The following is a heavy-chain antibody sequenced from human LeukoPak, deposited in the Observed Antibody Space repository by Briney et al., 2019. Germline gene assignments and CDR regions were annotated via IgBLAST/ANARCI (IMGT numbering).Heavy chain of an antibody. Sequence: PGGTLRLSCAASGFTFDNYAMHWVRQVPGKGLEWVSLIVGDGDSTYYPGSVKGRFTISRDNSKNSLYLQKNSLRTEDTALYYCAKDIGADYYYDSIGYFIWGQGTMVTVPS. CDR3: AKDIGADYYYDSIGYFI. J-gene: IGHJ3*02. D-gene: IGHD3-22*01. V-gene: IGHV3-43*02. CDR2: IVGDGDST. CDR1: GFTFDNYA.